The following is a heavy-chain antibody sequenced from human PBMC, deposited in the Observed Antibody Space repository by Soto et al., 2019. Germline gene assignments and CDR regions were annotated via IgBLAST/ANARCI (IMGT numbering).Heavy chain of an antibody. CDR3: ARDPDIVLVPAAINWFDP. CDR2: INTGNDNT. V-gene: IGHV1-3*04. J-gene: IGHJ5*02. CDR1: GYSFTSYA. Sequence: ASVKVSCKACGYSFTSYAMHWVRQAPGQRLEWMGWINTGNDNTEYSQKFQGRVTITSDTSTSTAYMELRSLRSDDTAVYYCARDPDIVLVPAAINWFDPWGQGTLVTVSS. D-gene: IGHD2-2*02.